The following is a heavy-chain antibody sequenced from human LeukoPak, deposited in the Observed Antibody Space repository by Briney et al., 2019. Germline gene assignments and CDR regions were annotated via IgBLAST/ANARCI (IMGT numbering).Heavy chain of an antibody. D-gene: IGHD6-13*01. CDR2: IYYSGST. CDR1: GGSISSSSYY. V-gene: IGHV4-39*01. Sequence: PSETLSLTCTVSGGSISSSSYYWGWIRQPPGKGLEWIGSIYYSGSTYYNPSLKSRVTISVDTSKNQFSLKLSSVTAADTAVYYCARRLSKQLGRYFDLWGRGTLVTVSS. J-gene: IGHJ2*01. CDR3: ARRLSKQLGRYFDL.